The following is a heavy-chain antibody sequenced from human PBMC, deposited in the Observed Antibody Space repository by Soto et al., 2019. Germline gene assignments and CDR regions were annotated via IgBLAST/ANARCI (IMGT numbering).Heavy chain of an antibody. CDR2: IWYDGSNK. J-gene: IGHJ6*02. V-gene: IGHV3-33*01. CDR3: ARDDVTAVYYRMDV. Sequence: GGSLRLSCAASGFTFSSYGMHWVRQAPGKGLEWVAVIWYDGSNKYYADSVKGRFTISRDNSKNTPYLQMNSLRAEDTAVYYCARDDVTAVYYRMDVWGQGTTVTVSS. CDR1: GFTFSSYG. D-gene: IGHD6-19*01.